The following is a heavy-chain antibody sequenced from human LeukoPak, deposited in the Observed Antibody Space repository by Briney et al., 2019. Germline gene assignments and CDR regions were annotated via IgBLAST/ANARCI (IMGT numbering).Heavy chain of an antibody. Sequence: SQTLSLTCTASGGSISSGGYYWSWIRQHPGKGLEWIGYIYYSGSTYYNPSLKSRVTISVDTSKNQFSLKLSSVTAADTAVYYCARSQYDSSGPPLIFDYWGQGTLVTVSS. CDR3: ARSQYDSSGPPLIFDY. J-gene: IGHJ4*02. CDR1: GGSISSGGYY. CDR2: IYYSGST. V-gene: IGHV4-31*03. D-gene: IGHD3-22*01.